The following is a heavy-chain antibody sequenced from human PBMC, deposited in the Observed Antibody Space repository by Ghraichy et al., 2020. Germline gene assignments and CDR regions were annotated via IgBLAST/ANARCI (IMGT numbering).Heavy chain of an antibody. CDR3: ARGLGGGGYNVQNYHYMDV. J-gene: IGHJ6*03. Sequence: SETLSLTCAVYGGSFSGYFWSWIRQPPGKGLEWIGEINQSGSTNYNPSLKSRVAISVDTSRTYFSLKLNSVTAADTAVYYCARGLGGGGYNVQNYHYMDVWGKGTTVTVSS. D-gene: IGHD5-24*01. CDR2: INQSGST. CDR1: GGSFSGYF. V-gene: IGHV4-34*01.